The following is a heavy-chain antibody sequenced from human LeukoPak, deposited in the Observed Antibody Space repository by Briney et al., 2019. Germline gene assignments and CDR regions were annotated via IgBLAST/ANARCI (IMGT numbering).Heavy chain of an antibody. CDR2: IYHTGSP. D-gene: IGHD1-26*01. CDR1: GGSISNSNW. J-gene: IGHJ5*02. V-gene: IGHV4-4*02. CDR3: ARDVGPSNPNWFDP. Sequence: PSGTLSLTCAVSGGSISNSNWWSWARQPPGKGLEWIGEIYHTGSPKYNPSLKSRVTISVDKSKNQFSLKLSSVTAADTAVYYCARDVGPSNPNWFDPWGQGTLVTVSS.